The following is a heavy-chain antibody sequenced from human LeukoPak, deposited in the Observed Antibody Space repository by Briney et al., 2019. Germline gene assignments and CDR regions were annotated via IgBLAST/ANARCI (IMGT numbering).Heavy chain of an antibody. CDR2: ISSSGGTI. D-gene: IGHD5-18*01. J-gene: IGHJ4*02. Sequence: GGSLRLSCAASRFTFSSYEMNWVRQAPGKGLEWVSYISSSGGTIYYVDSVKGRFTISRDNAQKSLFLQMNSLRGEDTAVYYCARGNTLRGYSYGDYDYWGQGTLVTVSS. CDR3: ARGNTLRGYSYGDYDY. CDR1: RFTFSSYE. V-gene: IGHV3-48*03.